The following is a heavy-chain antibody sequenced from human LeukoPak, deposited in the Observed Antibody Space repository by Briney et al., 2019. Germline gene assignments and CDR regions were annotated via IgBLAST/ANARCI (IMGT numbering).Heavy chain of an antibody. V-gene: IGHV4-31*11. D-gene: IGHD2-15*01. CDR1: GGSFSSGGYY. CDR2: IYYSGST. CDR3: AREVAAKGGKGFDY. J-gene: IGHJ4*02. Sequence: PSETLSLTCAVYGGSFSSGGYYWSWIRQHPGKGLEWIGYIYYSGSTYYNPSLKSRVTISVDTSKYQFSLKLSSVTAADTAVYYCAREVAAKGGKGFDYWGQGTLVTVSS.